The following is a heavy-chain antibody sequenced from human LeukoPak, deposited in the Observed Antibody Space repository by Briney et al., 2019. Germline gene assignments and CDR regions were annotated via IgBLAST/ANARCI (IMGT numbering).Heavy chain of an antibody. CDR3: ARVLRYDFWSAYYFDY. Sequence: ASVKVSCKASGYTFNSYDISWVRQAPGQGLEWMAWISTYNGNTDYALKVQGRATMTTDTSTSTAYMELRSLRSDDTAVYYCARVLRYDFWSAYYFDYWGQGTLVTVSS. CDR1: GYTFNSYD. CDR2: ISTYNGNT. J-gene: IGHJ4*02. V-gene: IGHV1-18*01. D-gene: IGHD3-3*01.